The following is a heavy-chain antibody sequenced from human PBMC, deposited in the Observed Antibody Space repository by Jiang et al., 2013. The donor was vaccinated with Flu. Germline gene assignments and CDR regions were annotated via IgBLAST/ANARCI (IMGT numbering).Heavy chain of an antibody. D-gene: IGHD5-24*01. CDR3: AREGGRDGYRNRPFDY. Sequence: GSGLVKPSETLSLTCTVSGGSINSYYWSWIRQPPGKRLEWIGYIYYDGSTNYNPSLKSRVTISVDTSKNQFSLKVTSVTAADTAVYYCAREGGRDGYRNRPFDYWGQGTLVTVSS. CDR2: IYYDGST. CDR1: GGSINSYY. V-gene: IGHV4-59*01. J-gene: IGHJ4*02.